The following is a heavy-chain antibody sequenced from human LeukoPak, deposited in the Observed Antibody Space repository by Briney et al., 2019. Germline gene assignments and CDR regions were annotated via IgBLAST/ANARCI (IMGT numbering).Heavy chain of an antibody. CDR3: VSSSWFDP. J-gene: IGHJ5*02. D-gene: IGHD6-13*01. CDR1: GFAFSNFA. V-gene: IGHV3-64D*06. CDR2: ISLNGDST. Sequence: PGGSLRLSCSASGFAFSNFAMHWVRRAPGKGLEYVSAISLNGDSTYYADSVKGRFTISRDNSKNTLSLQMSSLRAEDTAVYYCVSSSWFDPWGQGTLVTVSS.